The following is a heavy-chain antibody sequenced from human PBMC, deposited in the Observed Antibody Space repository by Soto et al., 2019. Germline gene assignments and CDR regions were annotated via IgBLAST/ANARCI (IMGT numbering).Heavy chain of an antibody. J-gene: IGHJ4*02. D-gene: IGHD2-2*01. Sequence: VASVKVSCKASGYTFTSYGISWVRQAPGQGLEWMGWISAYNGNTNYAQKFQGRVTMTEDTSTDTAYMELSSLRSEDTAVYYCAPDQRTDDRQTLRGALDYWGQGPLVTVSS. CDR2: ISAYNGNT. V-gene: IGHV1-18*04. CDR3: APDQRTDDRQTLRGALDY. CDR1: GYTFTSYG.